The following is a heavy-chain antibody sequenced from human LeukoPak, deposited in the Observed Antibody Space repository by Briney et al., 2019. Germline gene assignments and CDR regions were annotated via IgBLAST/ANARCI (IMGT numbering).Heavy chain of an antibody. J-gene: IGHJ6*03. CDR2: IRYDGSNK. CDR3: AKAPYYYDSSGYYSHYYYMDV. V-gene: IGHV3-30*02. Sequence: GSLRLSCAASGFTFSSYGMHWVRQAPGKGLEWVAFIRYDGSNKYYADSVKGRFTISRDNSKNTLYLQMNSLRAEDTAVYYCAKAPYYYDSSGYYSHYYYMDVWGKGTTVTVSS. D-gene: IGHD3-22*01. CDR1: GFTFSSYG.